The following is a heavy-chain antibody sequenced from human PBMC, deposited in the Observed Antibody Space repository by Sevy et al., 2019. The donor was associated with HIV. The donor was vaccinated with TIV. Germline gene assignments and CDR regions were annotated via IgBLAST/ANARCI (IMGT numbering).Heavy chain of an antibody. D-gene: IGHD4-17*01. CDR2: ISSSSSTI. V-gene: IGHV3-48*01. J-gene: IGHJ6*02. CDR1: GFTFSSYS. CDR3: ASWDDYGDYGGNYYYYGMDV. Sequence: GGSLRLSCAASGFTFSSYSMNWVRQAPGKGLEWVSYISSSSSTIYYADSVKGRFTISRDNAKNSLYLQMNSLRAEETAVYYCASWDDYGDYGGNYYYYGMDVWGQGTTVTVSS.